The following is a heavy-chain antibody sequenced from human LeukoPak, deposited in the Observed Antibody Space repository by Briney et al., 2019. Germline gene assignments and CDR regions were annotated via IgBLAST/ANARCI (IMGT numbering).Heavy chain of an antibody. J-gene: IGHJ4*02. Sequence: PGGSLRLSCAASGFTFSDYYMSWIRQAPGKGLEWVSYISSSGNTIYYADSVKDRFTVPRDNAKNSLSLQMNSLRAEDTAVYYCAREGGLMVQGLGYWGQGTRVTVSS. D-gene: IGHD3-10*01. CDR3: AREGGLMVQGLGY. V-gene: IGHV3-11*01. CDR2: ISSSGNTI. CDR1: GFTFSDYY.